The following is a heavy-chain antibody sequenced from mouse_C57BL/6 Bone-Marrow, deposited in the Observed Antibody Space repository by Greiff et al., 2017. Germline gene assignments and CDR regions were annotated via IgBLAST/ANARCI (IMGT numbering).Heavy chain of an antibody. D-gene: IGHD1-1*01. V-gene: IGHV1-82*01. CDR2: IYPGDGDT. CDR1: GYAFSSSW. J-gene: IGHJ4*01. CDR3: ARGGLLRAMDY. Sequence: VQLQQSGPELVKPGASVTISCKASGYAFSSSWMNWVKQRPGKGLEWIGRIYPGDGDTNYNGKFKGKATLTADKSSSTAYMQLSSLTSEDSAVYFCARGGLLRAMDYWGQGTSVTVSS.